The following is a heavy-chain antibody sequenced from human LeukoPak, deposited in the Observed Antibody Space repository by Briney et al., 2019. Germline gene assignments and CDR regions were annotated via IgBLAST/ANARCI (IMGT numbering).Heavy chain of an antibody. V-gene: IGHV4-59*12. CDR2: IYYSGRT. D-gene: IGHD3-3*01. CDR3: ARDQSRDYDFWSGPGEYYGMDV. CDR1: GGSISSYE. Sequence: RSETLSLTCTVSGGSISSYEWGWIRQPPGKGREWSGYIYYSGRTKYNPSLKSRVNISVDTCKKQFSMKVRCAPAAGTAVYYCARDQSRDYDFWSGPGEYYGMDVWGQGTTVTVSS. J-gene: IGHJ6*02.